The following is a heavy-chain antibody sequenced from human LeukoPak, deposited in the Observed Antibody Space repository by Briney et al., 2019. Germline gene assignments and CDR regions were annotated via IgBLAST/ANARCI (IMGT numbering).Heavy chain of an antibody. CDR1: GYSFIGYY. V-gene: IGHV1-2*02. Sequence: ASVKVSCKASGYSFIGYYIHWVRQAPGQGLEWMGCINPNSGGANYAQKFQGRVTMTRDTSIRTVYMELSRLKSDDTAVYYCAKSTNWGSMYDGFDIWGQGTMVTVAS. J-gene: IGHJ3*02. CDR2: INPNSGGA. D-gene: IGHD7-27*01. CDR3: AKSTNWGSMYDGFDI.